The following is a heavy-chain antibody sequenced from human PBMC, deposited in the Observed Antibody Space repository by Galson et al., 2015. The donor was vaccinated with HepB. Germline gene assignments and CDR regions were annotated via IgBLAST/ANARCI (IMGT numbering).Heavy chain of an antibody. CDR1: GYTFTTNW. CDR2: IFPGDSEA. D-gene: IGHD4-11*01. J-gene: IGHJ4*02. Sequence: QSGAEVKKPGESLKISCKGSGYTFTTNWIAWVRQMPGKGLAWMGIIFPGDSEARYSPSFQGQVTISADKSISTAYLQWGSLKASDTAMYYCARLMMTTVADFDYWGQGTLVTVSS. CDR3: ARLMMTTVADFDY. V-gene: IGHV5-51*03.